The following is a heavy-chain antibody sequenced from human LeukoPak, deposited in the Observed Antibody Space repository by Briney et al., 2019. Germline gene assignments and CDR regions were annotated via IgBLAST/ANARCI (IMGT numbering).Heavy chain of an antibody. V-gene: IGHV3-23*01. CDR2: ISGSGGST. D-gene: IGHD6-13*01. J-gene: IGHJ5*02. CDR1: GFTFSSYA. Sequence: GGSLRLSCAASGFTFSSYAMSWVCQAPGKGLEWVSAISGSGGSTYYADSVKGRFTISRDNSKNTLYLQMNSLRAEDTAVYYCAKDPQRRIAAAGTRNWFDPWGREPWSPSPQ. CDR3: AKDPQRRIAAAGTRNWFDP.